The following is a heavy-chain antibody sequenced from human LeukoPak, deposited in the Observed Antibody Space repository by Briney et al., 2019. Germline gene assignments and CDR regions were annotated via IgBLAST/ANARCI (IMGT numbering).Heavy chain of an antibody. CDR2: ISSSGSTI. J-gene: IGHJ5*02. V-gene: IGHV3-48*03. CDR3: ARSTSILWWRLFDP. D-gene: IGHD2-21*01. CDR1: GFTFSSYE. Sequence: PGGSLRLSCAASGFTFSSYEMNWVRQAPGKGLEWVSYISSSGSTIYYADSVKGRFTISRDNAKNSLYLQMNSLRAEDTAIYYCARSTSILWWRLFDPWGQGTLVTVSS.